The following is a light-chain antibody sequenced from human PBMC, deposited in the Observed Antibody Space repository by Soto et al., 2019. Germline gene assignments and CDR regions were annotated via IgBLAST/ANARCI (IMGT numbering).Light chain of an antibody. V-gene: IGKV3-11*01. CDR2: DAS. J-gene: IGKJ2*01. CDR1: QSVSSY. Sequence: EIVLTQSPATLSLSPGERATLSCRASQSVSSYLAWYQQKPGQAPRLLIYDASNRAHGIPARFSGSGSRTDFTLTISSIEPEDFAVYYCQRSSNWHPYTFGQGTKLDIK. CDR3: QRSSNWHPYT.